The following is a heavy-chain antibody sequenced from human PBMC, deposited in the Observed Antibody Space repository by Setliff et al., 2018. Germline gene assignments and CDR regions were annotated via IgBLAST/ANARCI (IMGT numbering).Heavy chain of an antibody. J-gene: IGHJ6*03. D-gene: IGHD3-10*01. CDR2: IYYSGTT. V-gene: IGHV4-39*01. CDR1: GVSISSSDFY. CDR3: ARHDARGYYYYMDV. Sequence: PSETLSLTCTVSGVSISSSDFYWGWIRQPPGKGLEWIGSIYYSGTTYYNPSLKSPVTISIDTSKNQFSLKLSSVTAADTAIYYCARHDARGYYYYMDVWGEGTTVTVSS.